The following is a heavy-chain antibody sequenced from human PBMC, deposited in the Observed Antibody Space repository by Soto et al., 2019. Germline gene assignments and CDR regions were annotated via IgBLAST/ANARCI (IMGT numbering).Heavy chain of an antibody. J-gene: IGHJ6*02. D-gene: IGHD3-10*01. CDR1: GYTFTTYE. CDR3: ARVGGQLFGDHGMDV. CDR2: MSPSSGNT. V-gene: IGHV1-8*01. Sequence: QVQLVQSGAEVKKPGASVKVSCKASGYTFTTYEINWVRQVPGQGLEWMGWMSPSSGNTCYDQFRGRVTMTSNTSMTTAYMELSSLRSEDTAVYYCARVGGQLFGDHGMDVWGQGTTVTVSS.